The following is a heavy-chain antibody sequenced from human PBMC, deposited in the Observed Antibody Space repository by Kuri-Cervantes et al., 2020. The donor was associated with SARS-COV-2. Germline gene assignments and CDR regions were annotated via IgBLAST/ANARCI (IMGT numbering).Heavy chain of an antibody. Sequence: SETLSLTCTVSGGSISSPNYYWGWIRQPPGKGLEWIGSIHHSGNTYYSPSLKSRVTISVYTSKNQFSLKLNSVTAADTAVYYCARHFGYSYDSGGPGSYYFDYWGQGTLVTVSS. CDR3: ARHFGYSYDSGGPGSYYFDY. D-gene: IGHD3-22*01. CDR1: GGSISSPNYY. CDR2: IHHSGNT. J-gene: IGHJ4*02. V-gene: IGHV4-39*01.